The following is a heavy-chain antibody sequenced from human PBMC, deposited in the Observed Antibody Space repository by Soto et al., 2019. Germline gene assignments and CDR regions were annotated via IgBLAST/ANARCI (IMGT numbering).Heavy chain of an antibody. Sequence: GGSLRLSCAASGFTFSSYAMSWVRQATGKGLEWVSAISGSGGSTYYADSVKGRFTISRDNSKNTLYLQMNSLRAEDTAVYYCAKHLITMVRGVIIKKDDAIDIWGQGTMVTVSS. V-gene: IGHV3-23*01. CDR1: GFTFSSYA. D-gene: IGHD3-10*01. CDR2: ISGSGGST. J-gene: IGHJ3*02. CDR3: AKHLITMVRGVIIKKDDAIDI.